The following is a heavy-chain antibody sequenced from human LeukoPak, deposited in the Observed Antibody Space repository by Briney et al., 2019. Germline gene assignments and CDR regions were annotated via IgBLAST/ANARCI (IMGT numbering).Heavy chain of an antibody. D-gene: IGHD1-1*01. CDR1: GFTFTSVS. V-gene: IGHV3-21*01. J-gene: IGHJ4*01. CDR3: ARDPYTGSMFDY. CDR2: IGHVAGDI. Sequence: GGSLRLSCVTSGFTFTSVSMSWVRQAPGKGLEWVAFIGHVAGDIFYGDSVKGRFNISRDDAKGSAYLQMNSLTVDDTAVYFCARDPYTGSMFDYWGHGTLVTVSS.